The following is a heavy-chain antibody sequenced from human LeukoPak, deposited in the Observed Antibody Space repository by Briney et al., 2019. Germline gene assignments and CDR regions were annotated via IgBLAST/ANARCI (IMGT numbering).Heavy chain of an antibody. J-gene: IGHJ6*03. CDR1: GFTFSSYE. Sequence: PGGSLRLSCAASGFTFSSYEMNWVRQAPGKGLEWVSYISSSGSTIYYADSVKGRFTISRDNAKNSLYLQMNSLRAEDTAVYYCASAQREWPPRYYYYYMDVWGKGTTVTVSS. CDR2: ISSSGSTI. CDR3: ASAQREWPPRYYYYYMDV. D-gene: IGHD3-3*01. V-gene: IGHV3-48*03.